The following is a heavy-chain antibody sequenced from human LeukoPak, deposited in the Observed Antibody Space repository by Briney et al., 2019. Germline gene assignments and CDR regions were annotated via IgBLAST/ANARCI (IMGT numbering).Heavy chain of an antibody. V-gene: IGHV4-59*01. CDR1: GGSISSYY. CDR3: ARASSTFYYGMDV. J-gene: IGHJ6*02. Sequence: SETLSLTCTVSGGSISSYYWSWLRQPPGKGLEWIGYIYYSGSTNYNPSLKSRVTISVDTSKNQFSLKLSSVTAADTAVYYCARASSTFYYGMDVWGQGTTVTASS. D-gene: IGHD3-16*01. CDR2: IYYSGST.